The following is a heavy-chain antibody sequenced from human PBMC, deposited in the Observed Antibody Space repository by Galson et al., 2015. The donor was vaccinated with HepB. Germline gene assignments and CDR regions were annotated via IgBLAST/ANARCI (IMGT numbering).Heavy chain of an antibody. D-gene: IGHD6-19*01. V-gene: IGHV4-61*02. CDR3: AREQWLDAFDI. Sequence: TLSLTCTVSGGSISSGSYYWSWIRQPAGEGLEWIGRIYTSGNTNYNPSLKSRVTMSVDTSKNQFSLQLSSVTAADTAVYYCAREQWLDAFDIWGQGTMVTVSS. CDR2: IYTSGNT. CDR1: GGSISSGSYY. J-gene: IGHJ3*02.